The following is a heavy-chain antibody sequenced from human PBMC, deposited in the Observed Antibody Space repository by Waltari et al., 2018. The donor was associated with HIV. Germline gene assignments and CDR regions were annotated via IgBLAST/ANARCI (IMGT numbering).Heavy chain of an antibody. J-gene: IGHJ4*02. Sequence: QVQLVQSGAEVKKPGSSVKVSCKASGGTFSSYTISWVRQAPGQRLEWMGWINAGNGNTKYSRKFQGGVTITRDTSASTAYMELSSLRSEDTAVYYCARAAHSYYDSSPYYFDYWGQGSLVTVSS. D-gene: IGHD3-22*01. CDR2: INAGNGNT. V-gene: IGHV1-3*01. CDR3: ARAAHSYYDSSPYYFDY. CDR1: GGTFSSYT.